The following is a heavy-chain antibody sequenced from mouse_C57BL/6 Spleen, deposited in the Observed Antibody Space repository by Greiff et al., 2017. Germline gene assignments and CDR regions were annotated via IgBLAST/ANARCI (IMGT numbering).Heavy chain of an antibody. Sequence: EVHLVESEGGLVQPGSSMKLSCTASGFTFSDYYMAWVRQVPEKGLEWVANINYDGSSTYYLDSLKSRFIISRDNAKNILYLQMSSLKSEDTATYYCARGGDGYPAWFAYWGQGTLVTVSA. CDR2: INYDGSST. CDR1: GFTFSDYY. CDR3: ARGGDGYPAWFAY. D-gene: IGHD2-3*01. J-gene: IGHJ3*01. V-gene: IGHV5-16*01.